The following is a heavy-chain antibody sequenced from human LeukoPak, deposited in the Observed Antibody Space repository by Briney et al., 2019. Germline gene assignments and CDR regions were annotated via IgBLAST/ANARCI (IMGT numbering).Heavy chain of an antibody. CDR2: ISGSGGST. D-gene: IGHD5-12*01. CDR3: AKDGGYDYHYYYYGMDV. J-gene: IGHJ6*02. Sequence: PGGSLRLSCAASGFTFSSYAMSWVRQAPGKGLEWVSAISGSGGSTYYADSVKGRFTISRDNSKSTLYLQMNSLRAEDTAVYYCAKDGGYDYHYYYYGMDVWGQGTTVTVSS. CDR1: GFTFSSYA. V-gene: IGHV3-23*01.